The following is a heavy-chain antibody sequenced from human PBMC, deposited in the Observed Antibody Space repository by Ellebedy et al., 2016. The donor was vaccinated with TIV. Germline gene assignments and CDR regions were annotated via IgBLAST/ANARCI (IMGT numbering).Heavy chain of an antibody. Sequence: SETLSLTXAVYGGSFSGYYWSWIRQPPGKGLEWIGEINHSGSTNYNPSLKSRVTISVDTSKNQFSLKLSSVTAADTAVYYCAGGDDIVVVYGMDVWGQGTTVTVSS. CDR3: AGGDDIVVVYGMDV. D-gene: IGHD2-2*01. CDR1: GGSFSGYY. J-gene: IGHJ6*02. CDR2: INHSGST. V-gene: IGHV4-34*01.